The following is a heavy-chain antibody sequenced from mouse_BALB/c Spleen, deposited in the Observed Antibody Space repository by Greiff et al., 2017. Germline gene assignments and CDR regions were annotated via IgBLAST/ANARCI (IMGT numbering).Heavy chain of an antibody. V-gene: IGHV1-4*02. CDR1: GYTFTSYT. Sequence: VQLQQSAAELARPGASVKMSCKASGYTFTSYTMHWVKQRPGQGLEWIGYINPSSGYTEYNQKFKDKTTLTADKSSSTAYMQLSSLTSEDSAVYYCARRGWLLRDYYAMDYWGQGTSVTVSS. J-gene: IGHJ4*01. CDR2: INPSSGYT. CDR3: ARRGWLLRDYYAMDY. D-gene: IGHD2-3*01.